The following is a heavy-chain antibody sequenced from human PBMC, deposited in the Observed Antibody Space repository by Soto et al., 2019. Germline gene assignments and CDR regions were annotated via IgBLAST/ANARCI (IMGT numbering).Heavy chain of an antibody. D-gene: IGHD2-21*02. CDR2: IYWDGDR. V-gene: IGHV2-5*02. Sequence: QITLKESGPTLVKPTQTLTLTCTFSGFSLSTGGMGVGWIRQPPGKALEWLALIYWDGDRRYRPSLMSRLTIAKDTHKTQVVLTQPSMDPVGTGQYSCLHSRCGGHWLQQYSSHNYYGMDIWGQGSTVTVSS. CDR3: LHSRCGGHWLQQYSSHNYYGMDI. J-gene: IGHJ6*02. CDR1: GFSLSTGGMG.